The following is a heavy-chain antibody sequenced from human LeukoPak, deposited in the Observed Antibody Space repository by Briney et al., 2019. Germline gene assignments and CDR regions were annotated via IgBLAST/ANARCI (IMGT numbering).Heavy chain of an antibody. V-gene: IGHV1-2*02. D-gene: IGHD1-26*01. J-gene: IGHJ3*02. CDR1: GYTFTGYY. Sequence: ASVKVSCKASGYTFTGYYMHWVRQAPGQGLEWMGWINPNSGGTNYAQKFQGRVTMTRDTSISTAYMELSRLRSDDTAVYYCAREGVVGATFWSRDAFDIWGQGTMVTVSS. CDR2: INPNSGGT. CDR3: AREGVVGATFWSRDAFDI.